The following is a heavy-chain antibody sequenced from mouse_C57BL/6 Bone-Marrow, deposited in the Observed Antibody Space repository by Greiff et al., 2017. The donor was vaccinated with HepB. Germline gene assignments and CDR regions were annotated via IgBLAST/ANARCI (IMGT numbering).Heavy chain of an antibody. J-gene: IGHJ4*01. CDR1: GFTFSDYG. CDR2: ISSGSSTI. D-gene: IGHD3-2*02. Sequence: EVKLMESGGGLVKPGGSLKLSCAASGFTFSDYGMHWVRQAPEKGLEWVAYISSGSSTIYYADTVKGRVTISRDNAQNTLFLQMTSLRSEDTAMYYCARTAQAKGYYYAMDYWGQGTSVTVSS. V-gene: IGHV5-17*01. CDR3: ARTAQAKGYYYAMDY.